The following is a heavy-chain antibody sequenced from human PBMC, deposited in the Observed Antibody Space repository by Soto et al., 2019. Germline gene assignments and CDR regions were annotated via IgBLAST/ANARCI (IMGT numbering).Heavy chain of an antibody. CDR1: GFAFGGYG. V-gene: IGHV3-30*18. CDR2: VSFDGRNK. D-gene: IGHD2-2*01. Sequence: PGGSLRLSCAASGFAFGGYGMHWVRQAPGEGLEWVALVSFDGRNKFYADSVKGRFTISRDNSKNTLYLEMNSLRTEDTGVFYCAKDDCSSPNGYRPRAIDVWGQGTMVTVSS. J-gene: IGHJ3*01. CDR3: AKDDCSSPNGYRPRAIDV.